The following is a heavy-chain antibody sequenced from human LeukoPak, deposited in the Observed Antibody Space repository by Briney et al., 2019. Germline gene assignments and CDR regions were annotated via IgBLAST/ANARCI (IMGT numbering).Heavy chain of an antibody. CDR1: GFTFDDYA. Sequence: GGSLRLSCAASGFTFDDYAMHWVRQAPGKGLEWVSGISWNSGSIGYADSVKGRFTISRDNAKNSLYLQMNSLRAEDTALYYCAKSKLERPQSGFDPWGQGTLVTVSS. J-gene: IGHJ5*02. V-gene: IGHV3-9*01. CDR2: ISWNSGSI. CDR3: AKSKLERPQSGFDP. D-gene: IGHD1-1*01.